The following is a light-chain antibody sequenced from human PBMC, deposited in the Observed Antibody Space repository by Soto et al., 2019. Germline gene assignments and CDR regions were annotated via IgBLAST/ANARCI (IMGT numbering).Light chain of an antibody. CDR2: GNS. V-gene: IGLV1-40*01. J-gene: IGLJ1*01. CDR1: SSNIGAGYD. CDR3: QSYDSSLSGYV. Sequence: QSVLTQPPSVSGAPGQRVTISCTGSSSNIGAGYDVHWYHQLPGAAPKLLIYGNSNRPSGVPDRFSGSKSGTSASLAITGLQAEEEADYYCQSYDSSLSGYVFGTGTKVTVL.